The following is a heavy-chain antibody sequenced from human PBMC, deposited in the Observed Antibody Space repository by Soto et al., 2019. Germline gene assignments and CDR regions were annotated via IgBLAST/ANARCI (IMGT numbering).Heavy chain of an antibody. V-gene: IGHV1-69*12. CDR2: IIPIFGTT. D-gene: IGHD6-13*01. Sequence: QVQLVQSGAEVKKPGSSVKVSCKASGGTFSNYAISWVRQAPGQGLEWMGGIIPIFGTTNYAQRFQGRVTITADESTSTAYRELSSLRSEDTAVYYCARVSSSWYKVYFDYWGQGTLVTVSS. CDR3: ARVSSSWYKVYFDY. J-gene: IGHJ4*02. CDR1: GGTFSNYA.